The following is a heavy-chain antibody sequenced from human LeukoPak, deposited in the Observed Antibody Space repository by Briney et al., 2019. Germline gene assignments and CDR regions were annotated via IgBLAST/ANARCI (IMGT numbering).Heavy chain of an antibody. V-gene: IGHV4-39*07. Sequence: SETLSLTCTVSGGSISSSSYYWGWIRQPPGKGLEWIGSIYYSGSTYYNPSLKSRVTISVDTSKNQFSLKLSSVTAADTAVYYCARVRPQYDFWSGYPYYYYMDVWGKGTTVTVSS. CDR3: ARVRPQYDFWSGYPYYYYMDV. CDR1: GGSISSSSYY. CDR2: IYYSGST. D-gene: IGHD3-3*01. J-gene: IGHJ6*03.